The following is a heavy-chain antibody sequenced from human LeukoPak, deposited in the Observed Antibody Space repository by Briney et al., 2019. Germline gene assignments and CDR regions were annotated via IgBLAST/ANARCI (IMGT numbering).Heavy chain of an antibody. CDR1: GFTFSSYS. CDR3: ARAGITTTGPLFQH. CDR2: ISSRSSTI. J-gene: IGHJ1*01. Sequence: GGSLRVSCAASGFTFSSYSMSWVRQAPGKGLEWVSDISSRSSTIYYADSVKGRFTISRDNAKSSLYLQMNSLRAEDTAVYYCARAGITTTGPLFQHWGQGTLVTVSS. D-gene: IGHD6-13*01. V-gene: IGHV3-48*01.